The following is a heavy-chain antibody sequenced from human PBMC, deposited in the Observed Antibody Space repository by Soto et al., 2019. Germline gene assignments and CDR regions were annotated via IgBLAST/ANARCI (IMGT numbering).Heavy chain of an antibody. D-gene: IGHD1-26*01. CDR3: ARIKWGLDFYNGMDV. V-gene: IGHV1-2*02. Sequence: QVQLVQSGAEVKKSGASVKVSCKASGYSVSDYFIQWVRQAPGQGLEWVAWINPKTAATNYAKKFQGRVSLTWDTSSSTAYMELTRLRPDDTAVYYCARIKWGLDFYNGMDVWGQGTTVIVSS. CDR2: INPKTAAT. J-gene: IGHJ6*02. CDR1: GYSVSDYF.